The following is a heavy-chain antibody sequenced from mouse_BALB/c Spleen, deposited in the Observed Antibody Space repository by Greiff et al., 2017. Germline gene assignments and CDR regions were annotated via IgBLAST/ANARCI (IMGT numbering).Heavy chain of an antibody. V-gene: IGHV1S135*01. Sequence: EVQLQQSGPELVKPAPSVSVSCKASGYSFTSYNMYWVNQSHGKSLEWIGYIEPYNGGTSYNQKFTGKATLTVDNSSSTAYMHLNSLTSEDSAVYYCARRSYGGYYAFAYWGQGTLVTVSA. D-gene: IGHD2-3*01. CDR2: IEPYNGGT. CDR3: ARRSYGGYYAFAY. J-gene: IGHJ3*01. CDR1: GYSFTSYN.